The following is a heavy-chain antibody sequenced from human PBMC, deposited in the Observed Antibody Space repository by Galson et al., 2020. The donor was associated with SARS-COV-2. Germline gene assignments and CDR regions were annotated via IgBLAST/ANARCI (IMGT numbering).Heavy chain of an antibody. D-gene: IGHD2-21*01. J-gene: IGHJ4*02. CDR3: AKVGCGGDCYSCVFRN. CDR2: LFRGGSR. CDR1: GFTVTDTY. Sequence: GGSLRLSCAASGFTVTDTYMSWVRQAPGKGLEWVSILFRGGSRYDADSVKDRFTISRDSSKNTLYLQMTSLRVEDTAVYYCAKVGCGGDCYSCVFRNWGQGTLVTVSS. V-gene: IGHV3-66*01.